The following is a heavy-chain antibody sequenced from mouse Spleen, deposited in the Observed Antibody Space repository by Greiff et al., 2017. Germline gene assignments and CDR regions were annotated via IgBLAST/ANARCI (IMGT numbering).Heavy chain of an antibody. D-gene: IGHD1-2*01. Sequence: EVKLMESGGGLVKPGGSLKLSCAASGFTFSSYAMSWVRQTPEKRLEWVATISSGGSYTYYPDSVKGRFTISRDNAKNTLYLQMSSLRSEDTAMYYCARQGLLRPPLYAMDYWGQGTSVTVSS. CDR2: ISSGGSYT. J-gene: IGHJ4*01. V-gene: IGHV5-9-3*01. CDR3: ARQGLLRPPLYAMDY. CDR1: GFTFSSYA.